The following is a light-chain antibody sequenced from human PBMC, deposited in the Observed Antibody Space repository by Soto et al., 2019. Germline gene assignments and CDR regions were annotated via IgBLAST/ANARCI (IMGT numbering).Light chain of an antibody. CDR1: QDISNY. V-gene: IGKV1-33*01. Sequence: DIQMTQSPSSLSASVGDRVTITCQASQDISNYLNWYQQKPGKAPKLLIYDASKLETGVPSRFSGSGSGTDFTFTISSLQPEDIATYYCQQYDNLPPYTVGQGTKLEIK. CDR2: DAS. J-gene: IGKJ2*01. CDR3: QQYDNLPPYT.